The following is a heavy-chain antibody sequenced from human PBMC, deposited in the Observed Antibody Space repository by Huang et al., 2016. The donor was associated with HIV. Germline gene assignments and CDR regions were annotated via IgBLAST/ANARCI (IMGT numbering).Heavy chain of an antibody. CDR2: IGRLVGNI. CDR1: GVCFSGYG. Sequence: EVQLLESGGGLAQPGGSLRLSCAACGVCFSGYGMRGVRRAPGRWLDWVAAIGRLVGNIFYSYSVRGLFPVSRDNSKNTLYLQMTTLRVEDTAVYFCVREGNPGSSWFFGDNWFDPWGQGTLVTVSP. D-gene: IGHD6-13*01. CDR3: VREGNPGSSWFFGDNWFDP. V-gene: IGHV3-23*01. J-gene: IGHJ5*02.